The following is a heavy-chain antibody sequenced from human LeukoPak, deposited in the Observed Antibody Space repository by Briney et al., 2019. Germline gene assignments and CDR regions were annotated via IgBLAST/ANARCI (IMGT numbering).Heavy chain of an antibody. CDR2: INPNSGGT. CDR3: ARRIAARPNWFDP. J-gene: IGHJ5*02. V-gene: IGHV1-2*02. D-gene: IGHD6-6*01. CDR1: GYTFTGYY. Sequence: ASVKVSCKASGYTFTGYYMHWVRQAPGQGLEWMGWINPNSGGTNYAQKFQGRVTMTRDTSISTAYMELSRLRSDDTAVYCCARRIAARPNWFDPWGQGTLVTVSS.